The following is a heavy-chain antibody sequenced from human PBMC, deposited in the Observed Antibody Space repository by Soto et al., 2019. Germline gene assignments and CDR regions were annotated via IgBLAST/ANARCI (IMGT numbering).Heavy chain of an antibody. CDR3: ARGGGSDSFDY. CDR2: INHLETT. J-gene: IGHJ4*02. D-gene: IGHD1-26*01. CDR1: GASITFGGYS. V-gene: IGHV4-30-2*01. Sequence: SETLSLTYTVSGASITFGGYSWSWIRQTPGKGLEWIGYINHLETTFYNPSFESRLTLSIDRAKNQFSLKLHSMSAADRAVYFCARGGGSDSFDYWGQGILVTVSS.